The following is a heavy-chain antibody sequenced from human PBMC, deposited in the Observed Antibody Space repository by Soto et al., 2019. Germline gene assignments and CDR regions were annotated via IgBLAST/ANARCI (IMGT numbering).Heavy chain of an antibody. CDR2: ISYDGSNK. J-gene: IGHJ6*02. CDR1: GFTFSSYG. V-gene: IGHV3-30*18. D-gene: IGHD2-2*01. Sequence: GGSLRLSCAASGFTFSSYGMHWVRQAPGKGLEWVAVISYDGSNKYYADSVKGRFTISRDNSKNTLYLQMDSLRAEDTAVYYCAKRCSSTSCKAGMDVWGQGTTVTVSS. CDR3: AKRCSSTSCKAGMDV.